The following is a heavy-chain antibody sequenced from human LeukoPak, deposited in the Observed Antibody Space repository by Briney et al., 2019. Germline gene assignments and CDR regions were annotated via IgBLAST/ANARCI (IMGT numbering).Heavy chain of an antibody. D-gene: IGHD5-18*01. CDR3: AKGSYSYGMGVLGY. CDR1: GFTFSSYA. CDR2: ISGSGGST. Sequence: GGSLRLSCAASGFTFSSYAMSWVRQAPGKGPEWVSAISGSGGSTYYADSVKGRFTISRDNSKNTPYLQMNSLRAEDTAVYYCAKGSYSYGMGVLGYWGQGTLVTVSS. V-gene: IGHV3-23*01. J-gene: IGHJ4*02.